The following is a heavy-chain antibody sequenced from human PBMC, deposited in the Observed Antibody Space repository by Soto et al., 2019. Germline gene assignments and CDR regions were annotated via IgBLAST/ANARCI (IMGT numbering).Heavy chain of an antibody. V-gene: IGHV4-30-2*01. CDR2: IYHSGST. J-gene: IGHJ6*02. Sequence: QLQLQESGSGLVKPSQTLSLTCAVSGGSISSGGYSWSWVRQPPGKGLEWIGYIYHSGSTYYNPALKSRVTISVDRSKNQFSLKLSSVTAADTAVYYCARGSYYYYYGMDVWGQGTTVTVSS. CDR3: ARGSYYYYYGMDV. CDR1: GGSISSGGYS.